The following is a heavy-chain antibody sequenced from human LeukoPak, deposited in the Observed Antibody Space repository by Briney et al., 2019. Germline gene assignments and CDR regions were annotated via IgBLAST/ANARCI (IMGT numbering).Heavy chain of an antibody. D-gene: IGHD3-22*01. J-gene: IGHJ3*02. CDR2: ISYDGSNK. Sequence: PGRSLRLSCAASGFTFSSYAMHWVRQAPGKGLEWVAVISYDGSNKYYADSVKGRFTISRDNSKNTLYLQMNSLRAEDTAVYYCARGDYYDSSGFYHDAFDIWGQGTMVTVSS. V-gene: IGHV3-30*04. CDR3: ARGDYYDSSGFYHDAFDI. CDR1: GFTFSSYA.